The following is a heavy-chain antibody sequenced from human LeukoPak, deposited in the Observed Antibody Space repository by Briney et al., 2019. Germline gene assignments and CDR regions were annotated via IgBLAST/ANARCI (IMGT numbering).Heavy chain of an antibody. CDR3: AREALAAAGNDKPDFDY. V-gene: IGHV1-18*01. CDR1: GYTFTSYG. D-gene: IGHD6-13*01. Sequence: GASVKVSCKASGYTFTSYGISWVRQAPGQGLEWMGWISTYNGNTNYAQKLQGRVTMTTDTSTSTAYMELRSLRSDDTAVYYCAREALAAAGNDKPDFDYWGQGTLVTVSS. CDR2: ISTYNGNT. J-gene: IGHJ4*02.